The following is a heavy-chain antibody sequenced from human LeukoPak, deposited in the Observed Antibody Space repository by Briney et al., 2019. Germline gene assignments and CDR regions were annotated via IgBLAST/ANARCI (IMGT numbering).Heavy chain of an antibody. CDR1: GGTFSSYA. CDR3: ARGRASGSYYGMDV. Sequence: GASVKVSCKASGGTFSSYAISWVRQAPGQGLEWMGGINPIFGTANYAQKFQGRVTITADESTSTAYMELSSLRSEDTAVYYCARGRASGSYYGMDVWGQGTTVTVSS. CDR2: INPIFGTA. J-gene: IGHJ6*02. V-gene: IGHV1-69*13. D-gene: IGHD2-15*01.